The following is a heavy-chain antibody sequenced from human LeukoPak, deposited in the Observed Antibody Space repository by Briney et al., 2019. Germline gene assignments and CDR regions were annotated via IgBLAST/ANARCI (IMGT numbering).Heavy chain of an antibody. J-gene: IGHJ4*02. V-gene: IGHV3-53*01. CDR2: IYSADNT. D-gene: IGHD3-10*01. Sequence: PGGSLRLSCAASGFTVSSSYMSWVRQAPGKGLEWVSLIYSADNTHYADSVKGRFSISRDNSKNTLYLQMNSLRAEDTAVYYCATQTYGLFDYWGQGTLVTVSS. CDR3: ATQTYGLFDY. CDR1: GFTVSSSY.